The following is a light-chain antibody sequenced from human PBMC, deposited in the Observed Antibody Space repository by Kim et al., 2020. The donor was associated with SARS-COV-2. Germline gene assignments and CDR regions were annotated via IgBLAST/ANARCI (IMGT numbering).Light chain of an antibody. J-gene: IGKJ4*01. V-gene: IGKV3-11*01. Sequence: LSPEKGATLSSTSNRGASNYLVWYQQKPGQAPRLLIYDTSSRATGIPARFSGSGSGTDFTLTISSLEPEDFAVYYCQQHSNSPPTFGGGTKVDIK. CDR1: RGASNY. CDR2: DTS. CDR3: QQHSNSPPT.